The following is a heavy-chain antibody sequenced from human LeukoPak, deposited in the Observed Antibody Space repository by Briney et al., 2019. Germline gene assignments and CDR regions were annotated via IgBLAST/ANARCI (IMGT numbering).Heavy chain of an antibody. D-gene: IGHD3-16*01. Sequence: QSGGSLRLSCAASGFTFSSYAMHWVRQAPGKGLEWVAVISYDGSNKYYADSVKGRFTISRDNSKNTLYLQMNSLRAEDTAVYYCARDLVTGGEEWYFDLWGRGTLVTVSS. V-gene: IGHV3-30*04. CDR2: ISYDGSNK. CDR1: GFTFSSYA. CDR3: ARDLVTGGEEWYFDL. J-gene: IGHJ2*01.